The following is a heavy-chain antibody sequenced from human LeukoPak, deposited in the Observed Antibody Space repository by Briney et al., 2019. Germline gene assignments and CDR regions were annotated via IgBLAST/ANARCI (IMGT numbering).Heavy chain of an antibody. V-gene: IGHV3-30*02. Sequence: PGGSLRLSCAASGFTFSSYGMHWVRQAPGKGLEWVAFIRYDGSNKYYAGSVKGRFTISRDNSKNTLYLEMNSLRAEDTAVYYCAKDPGSGSYDYWGQGTLVTVSS. J-gene: IGHJ4*02. D-gene: IGHD1-26*01. CDR2: IRYDGSNK. CDR1: GFTFSSYG. CDR3: AKDPGSGSYDY.